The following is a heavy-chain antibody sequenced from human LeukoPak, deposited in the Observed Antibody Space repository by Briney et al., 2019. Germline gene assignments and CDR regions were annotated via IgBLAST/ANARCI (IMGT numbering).Heavy chain of an antibody. Sequence: GGSLRLSCAASGFTFSSYWMHWVRQTPGKGLMWVARIKSDGSTIYADSVQGRFTISRDNAKNMVYLQMNSLRADDTAIYYCTRAITYFYGSVTYDWFDSWGQGTRVTVSS. CDR1: GFTFSSYW. V-gene: IGHV3-74*01. J-gene: IGHJ5*01. CDR3: TRAITYFYGSVTYDWFDS. CDR2: IKSDGST. D-gene: IGHD3-10*01.